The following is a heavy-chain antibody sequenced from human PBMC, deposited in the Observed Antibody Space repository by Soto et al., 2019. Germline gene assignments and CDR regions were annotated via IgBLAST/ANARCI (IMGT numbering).Heavy chain of an antibody. Sequence: QVQLVESGGGVVQPGRSLRLSCAASGFTFSSYAMHWVRQAPGKGLEWVAVISYDETNKYYADSVKGRFTISRDNSKNTLYLQMNSLRAEDTAVYYCARDLQAVGAVGAARYYYYDMDVLGQGTTVTVSS. CDR3: ARDLQAVGAVGAARYYYYDMDV. CDR2: ISYDETNK. CDR1: GFTFSSYA. V-gene: IGHV3-30-3*01. D-gene: IGHD6-19*01. J-gene: IGHJ6*02.